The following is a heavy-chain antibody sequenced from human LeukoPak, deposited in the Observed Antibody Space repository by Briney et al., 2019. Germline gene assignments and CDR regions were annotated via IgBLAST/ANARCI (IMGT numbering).Heavy chain of an antibody. J-gene: IGHJ5*02. V-gene: IGHV3-23*01. CDR1: GFTFSSYA. CDR2: ISGSGGST. Sequence: GSLRLSCAASGFTFSSYAMSWVRQAPGKGLEWVSAISGSGGSTYYADSVKGRFTISRDNSKNTLYLQMNSLRAEDTAVYYCAKHRGSITMIVVVPGRFDPWGQGTLVTVSS. CDR3: AKHRGSITMIVVVPGRFDP. D-gene: IGHD3-22*01.